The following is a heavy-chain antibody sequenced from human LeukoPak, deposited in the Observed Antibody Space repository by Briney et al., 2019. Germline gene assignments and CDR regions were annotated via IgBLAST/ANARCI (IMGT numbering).Heavy chain of an antibody. CDR2: INHGGST. CDR3: ARDGRYCSSTNCCGGEGWFDP. Sequence: PSETLSLTCAVYGGSFSGHYWSWIRQPPGKGLEWIGEINHGGSTTYNPSLKSRGTISVDTSKGQYSLKVTPVTAAETAVYYCARDGRYCSSTNCCGGEGWFDPWRQETLVSVSS. CDR1: GGSFSGHY. J-gene: IGHJ5*02. V-gene: IGHV4-34*01. D-gene: IGHD2-2*01.